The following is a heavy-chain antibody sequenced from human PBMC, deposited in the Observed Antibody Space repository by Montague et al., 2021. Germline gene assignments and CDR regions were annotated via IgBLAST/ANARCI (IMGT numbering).Heavy chain of an antibody. CDR1: GFPFSSYT. V-gene: IGHV3-21*01. Sequence: CRRLSCAASGFPFSSYTINWVRQAPGKGLEWVSSISSSSLYIDYADSVKGRFTISRDNAKNSLYLQMNGLRAKDTAVYYCASLPYSSAWPYYFDHWGQGTLVTVSS. CDR2: ISSSSLYI. D-gene: IGHD6-19*01. CDR3: ASLPYSSAWPYYFDH. J-gene: IGHJ4*02.